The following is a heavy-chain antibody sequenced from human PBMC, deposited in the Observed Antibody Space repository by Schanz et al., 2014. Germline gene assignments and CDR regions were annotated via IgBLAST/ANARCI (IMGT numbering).Heavy chain of an antibody. CDR3: ARDNLVSSSWYNYYGMDV. CDR2: ISAYNGHT. D-gene: IGHD6-13*01. Sequence: QVQLVQSGSEVKKPGASVKVSCKASGYTFTTYGISWVRQAPGQGLEWMGWISAYNGHTNYAQKFQGRVTMTTDTSTSTAYMELRSLRSDDTAVYYCARDNLVSSSWYNYYGMDVWGQGTMVTVSS. CDR1: GYTFTTYG. V-gene: IGHV1-18*01. J-gene: IGHJ6*02.